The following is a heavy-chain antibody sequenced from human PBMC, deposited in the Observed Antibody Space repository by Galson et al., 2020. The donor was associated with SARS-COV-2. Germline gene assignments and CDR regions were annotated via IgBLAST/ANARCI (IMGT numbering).Heavy chain of an antibody. D-gene: IGHD3-10*01. J-gene: IGHJ4*02. CDR2: ISGRGDYT. CDR3: AKDPLPVIISRVCDY. CDR1: GFTFSTYA. Sequence: GWSLRLSCAASGFTFSTYAMNWVRQAPGKGLEWVSAISGRGDYTYYADSVKGRFTISRDNAKNTLYLQLNSLRADDTAVYYCAKDPLPVIISRVCDYWGQGSLVTVSS. V-gene: IGHV3-23*01.